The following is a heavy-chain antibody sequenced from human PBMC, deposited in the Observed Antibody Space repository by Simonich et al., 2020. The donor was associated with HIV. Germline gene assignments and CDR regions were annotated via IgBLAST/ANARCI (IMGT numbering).Heavy chain of an antibody. CDR1: GFTFSSYC. CDR3: ARDGRKGSSTSCSDY. J-gene: IGHJ4*02. D-gene: IGHD2-2*01. Sequence: EVQLVESGGGLVKPGGYLRLSCAASGFTFSSYCMNWVRQAPGKGLEWVSSISSSSSYLYYADAVKGRFTISRDNAKNSLYLQRNSLRAEDTAVYYCARDGRKGSSTSCSDYWGQGTLVTVSS. V-gene: IGHV3-21*01. CDR2: ISSSSSYL.